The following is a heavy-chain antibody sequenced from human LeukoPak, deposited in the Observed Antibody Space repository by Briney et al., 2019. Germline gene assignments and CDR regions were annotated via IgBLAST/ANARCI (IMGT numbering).Heavy chain of an antibody. J-gene: IGHJ4*02. Sequence: PGGSLRLSCAASGFTFYDYGMSWVRHAPGKGLQWVISISGSGSTTYYADSVKGRFTISRDNSKNMLYLQMTSLRAGDTAVYYCAKGTSTYSSGSLDYWGRGTLVTVSS. D-gene: IGHD6-19*01. CDR1: GFTFYDYG. CDR3: AKGTSTYSSGSLDY. V-gene: IGHV3-23*01. CDR2: ISGSGSTT.